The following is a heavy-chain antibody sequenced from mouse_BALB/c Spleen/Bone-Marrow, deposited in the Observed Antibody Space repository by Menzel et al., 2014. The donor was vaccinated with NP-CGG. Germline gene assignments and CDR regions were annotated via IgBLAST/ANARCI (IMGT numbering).Heavy chain of an antibody. CDR2: IDPANGNT. J-gene: IGHJ3*01. Sequence: EVQLQQSGAELVNPGPSVKLSCTASGFNIKDTYMHWVRQRPEQGLEWIGRIDPANGNTKYDPKFQGKATITADTSSNTAYLQLSSLTSEDTAVYYCAFYYYGSCLFAYWGQGTLVAVSA. CDR1: GFNIKDTY. D-gene: IGHD1-1*01. CDR3: AFYYYGSCLFAY. V-gene: IGHV14-3*02.